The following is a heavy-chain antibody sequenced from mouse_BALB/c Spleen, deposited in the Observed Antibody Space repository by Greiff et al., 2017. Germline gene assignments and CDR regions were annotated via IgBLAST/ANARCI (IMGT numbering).Heavy chain of an antibody. Sequence: EVMLVESGGGLVKPGGSLKLSCAASGFTFSSYAMSWVRQTPEKRLEWVASISSGGSTYYPDSVKGRFTISRDNARNILYLKMSSLRSEDTAMYYCARNYDNDLYAMDYWGQGPSVTVSS. CDR1: GFTFSSYA. V-gene: IGHV5-6-5*01. J-gene: IGHJ4*01. CDR3: ARNYDNDLYAMDY. D-gene: IGHD2-4*01. CDR2: ISSGGST.